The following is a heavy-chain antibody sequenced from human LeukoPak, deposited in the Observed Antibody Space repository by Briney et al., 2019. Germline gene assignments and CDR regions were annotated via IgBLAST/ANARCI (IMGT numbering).Heavy chain of an antibody. CDR3: ARGLSGSYYEYYFDY. Sequence: SETLSLTCAVSGYSIFSGYYWGWIRQPPGEGLEWLGIMYHSGSPYYNPSLKSRVTISVDTSKNQFSLRLSSVTAADTAVYYCARGLSGSYYEYYFDYWGQGTLVTVSS. J-gene: IGHJ4*02. V-gene: IGHV4-38-2*01. CDR1: GYSIFSGYY. CDR2: MYHSGSP. D-gene: IGHD3-10*01.